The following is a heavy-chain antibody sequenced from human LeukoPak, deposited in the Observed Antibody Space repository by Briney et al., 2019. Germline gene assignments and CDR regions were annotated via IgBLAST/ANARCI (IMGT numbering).Heavy chain of an antibody. V-gene: IGHV1-18*01. D-gene: IGHD3-9*01. Sequence: WASVKVSCKASGYTFTSYGISWVRQAPGQGLEWMGWISAYNGNTNYAQKLQGRVTMTTDTSTSTAYMELRSLRSDDTAVYYCARDSKYDILTGPGYWGQGTLVTVSS. CDR2: ISAYNGNT. J-gene: IGHJ4*02. CDR1: GYTFTSYG. CDR3: ARDSKYDILTGPGY.